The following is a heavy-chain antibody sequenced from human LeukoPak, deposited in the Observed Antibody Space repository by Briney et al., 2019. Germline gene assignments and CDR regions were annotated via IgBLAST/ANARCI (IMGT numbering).Heavy chain of an antibody. J-gene: IGHJ4*02. CDR3: DIVVAASLGGGRDY. V-gene: IGHV3-23*01. CDR2: ISGSGGST. Sequence: GGSLRLSCAASGFTFSSYAMSWVRQAPGKGLEWVSAISGSGGSTYYADSVKGRFTISRDNSKNTLYLQMSSLRAEDTAVYYCDIVVAASLGGGRDYWGQGTLVTVSS. CDR1: GFTFSSYA. D-gene: IGHD2-15*01.